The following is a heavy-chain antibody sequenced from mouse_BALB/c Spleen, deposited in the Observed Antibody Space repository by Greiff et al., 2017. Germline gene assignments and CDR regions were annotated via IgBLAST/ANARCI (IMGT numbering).Heavy chain of an antibody. J-gene: IGHJ4*01. V-gene: IGHV1S34*01. CDR3: ATPIYYDYPYAMDY. Sequence: LVKTGASVKISCKASGYSFTGYYMHWVKQSHGKSLEWIGYISCYNGATSYNQKFKGKATFTVDTSSSTAYMQFNSLTSEDSAVYYCATPIYYDYPYAMDYWGQGTSVTVSS. D-gene: IGHD2-4*01. CDR2: ISCYNGAT. CDR1: GYSFTGYY.